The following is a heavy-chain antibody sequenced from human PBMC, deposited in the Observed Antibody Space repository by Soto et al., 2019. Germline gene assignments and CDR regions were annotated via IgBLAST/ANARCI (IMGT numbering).Heavy chain of an antibody. Sequence: PGGSLRLSCAACGFTFSSYAMSWVRQAPGKXLEWVSAISGSGGSTYYADSVKGRFTISRDNSKNTLYLQMNSLSAEDTAVYYCASLGEYVWGSYRYTRADYWGQGTLVTVSS. CDR1: GFTFSSYA. CDR2: ISGSGGST. D-gene: IGHD3-16*02. J-gene: IGHJ4*02. V-gene: IGHV3-23*01. CDR3: ASLGEYVWGSYRYTRADY.